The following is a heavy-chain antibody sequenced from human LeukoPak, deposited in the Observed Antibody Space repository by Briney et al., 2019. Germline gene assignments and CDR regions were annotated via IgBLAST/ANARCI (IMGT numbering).Heavy chain of an antibody. V-gene: IGHV4-39*07. Sequence: SETLSLTCTVSGGSISSSSYYWGWIRQPPGKGLEWIGSIYYSGSTYYNPSLRSRVTISVDTSKNQFSLKLSSVTAADTAVYYCARVLGGQKNYAFDIWGQGTMVTVSS. CDR3: ARVLGGQKNYAFDI. J-gene: IGHJ3*02. CDR2: IYYSGST. D-gene: IGHD1-26*01. CDR1: GGSISSSSYY.